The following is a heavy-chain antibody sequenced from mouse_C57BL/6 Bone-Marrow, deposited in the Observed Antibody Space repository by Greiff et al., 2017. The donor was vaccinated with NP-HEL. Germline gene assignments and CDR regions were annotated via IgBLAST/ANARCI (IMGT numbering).Heavy chain of an antibody. J-gene: IGHJ2*01. CDR1: GFSFNTYA. D-gene: IGHD2-3*01. Sequence: EVKLVESGGGLVQPKGSLKLSCAASGFSFNTYAMNWVRQAPGKGLEWVARIRSKSNNYATYYADSLKDRLTISRDDSESMLYLQKNNLKTEDTAMYYCVRQGYDGYYLDYWGQVTTLTVSS. V-gene: IGHV10-1*01. CDR3: VRQGYDGYYLDY. CDR2: IRSKSNNYAT.